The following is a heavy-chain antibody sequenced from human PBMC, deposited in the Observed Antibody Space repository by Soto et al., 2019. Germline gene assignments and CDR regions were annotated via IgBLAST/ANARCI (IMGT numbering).Heavy chain of an antibody. D-gene: IGHD5-12*01. CDR2: IIPILGIA. Sequence: ASVKVSCKASGGTFSSYTISWVRQAPGQGLEWMGRIIPILGIANYAQKFQGRVTITADKSTSTAYMELSSLRSEDTAVYYCARDPGWLRFESSYYYGMDVWGQGTTVTVSS. J-gene: IGHJ6*02. CDR1: GGTFSSYT. CDR3: ARDPGWLRFESSYYYGMDV. V-gene: IGHV1-69*04.